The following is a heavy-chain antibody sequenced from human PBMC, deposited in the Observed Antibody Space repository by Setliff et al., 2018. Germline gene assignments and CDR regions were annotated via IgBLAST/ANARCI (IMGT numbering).Heavy chain of an antibody. CDR3: AISTLSICSGGSCPNVFDV. V-gene: IGHV4-39*07. J-gene: IGHJ3*01. CDR1: GGSITSHSYY. Sequence: ETLSLTCTVSGGSITSHSYYWAWIRQPPGKGLEWTGSIYYDGRTFSHPSLRSRVTVSVDTSKNQFSLKLTSVTAADTAIYYCAISTLSICSGGSCPNVFDVWGPGTLVTVSS. D-gene: IGHD2-15*01. CDR2: IYYDGRT.